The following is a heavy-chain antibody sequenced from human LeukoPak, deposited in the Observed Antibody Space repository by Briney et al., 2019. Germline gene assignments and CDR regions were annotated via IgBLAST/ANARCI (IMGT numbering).Heavy chain of an antibody. Sequence: SVKVSCKASGGTFSSYAISWVRQAPGQGLEWMGGIIPIFGTANYAQKFQGRVTITADESTSTAYMELRSLRSDDTAVYYCARGSSSWYGTTFDYWGQGTLVTVSS. V-gene: IGHV1-69*13. CDR1: GGTFSSYA. CDR2: IIPIFGTA. J-gene: IGHJ4*02. CDR3: ARGSSSWYGTTFDY. D-gene: IGHD6-13*01.